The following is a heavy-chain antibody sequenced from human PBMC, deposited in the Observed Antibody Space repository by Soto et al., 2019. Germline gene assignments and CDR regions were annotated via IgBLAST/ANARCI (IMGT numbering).Heavy chain of an antibody. V-gene: IGHV3-74*01. Sequence: GGSLRLSCAASGFTFSSHWMHWVRQVPGKGLVWVSRINSEGTGTIYADSVKGRFTISRDNAKNKLYLQMNSLRAEDTAVYYCVRDYDSSGYNSDYWGQGTQVTVYS. D-gene: IGHD3-22*01. CDR2: INSEGTGT. J-gene: IGHJ4*02. CDR3: VRDYDSSGYNSDY. CDR1: GFTFSSHW.